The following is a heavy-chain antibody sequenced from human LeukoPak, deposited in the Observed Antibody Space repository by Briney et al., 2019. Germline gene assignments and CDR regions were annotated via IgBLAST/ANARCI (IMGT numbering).Heavy chain of an antibody. D-gene: IGHD2-2*01. CDR3: ATVARVVPAAEVYWFDP. CDR2: FDPEDGET. J-gene: IGHJ5*02. V-gene: IGHV1-24*01. Sequence: ASVKVSCKVSGYTLTELSMHWVRQAPGKGLEWMGGFDPEDGETIYAQKFQGRVTMTEDTSTDTAYMELSSLRSEDTAVYCCATVARVVPAAEVYWFDPWGQGTLVTVSS. CDR1: GYTLTELS.